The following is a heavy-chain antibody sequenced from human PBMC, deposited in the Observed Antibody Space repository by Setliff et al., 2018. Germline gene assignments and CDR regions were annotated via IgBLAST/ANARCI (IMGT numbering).Heavy chain of an antibody. J-gene: IGHJ4*02. CDR3: ARDMNDGYSSSWYARPFDY. V-gene: IGHV3-7*01. Sequence: PGGSLRLSCAASRFTFSNYWMSWVRQAPGKGLEWVANIKEDGSEKYYVDSVKGRFTISRDNAKNSLDLQMDSLRAEDTAVYYCARDMNDGYSSSWYARPFDYWGQGTLVTVSS. CDR1: RFTFSNYW. D-gene: IGHD6-13*01. CDR2: IKEDGSEK.